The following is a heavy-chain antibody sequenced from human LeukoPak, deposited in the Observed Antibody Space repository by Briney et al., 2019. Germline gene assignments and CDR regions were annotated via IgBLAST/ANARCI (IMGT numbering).Heavy chain of an antibody. CDR3: ARDYYGSGSLLDY. V-gene: IGHV4-59*01. Sequence: SETLSLTCTVSGGSISSYYWSWIRQPPGKGLEWIGYIYYSGSTNYNPSLKSRVTISVDMSKNQFSLKLSSVTAADTAVYYCARDYYGSGSLLDYWGQGTLVTVSS. CDR1: GGSISSYY. CDR2: IYYSGST. D-gene: IGHD3-10*01. J-gene: IGHJ4*02.